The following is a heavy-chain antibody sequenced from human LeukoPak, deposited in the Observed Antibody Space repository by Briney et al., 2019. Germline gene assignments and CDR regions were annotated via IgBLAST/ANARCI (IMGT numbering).Heavy chain of an antibody. CDR1: GGSIISYY. V-gene: IGHV4-59*01. D-gene: IGHD5-18*01. J-gene: IGHJ5*02. Sequence: AETLSLTCTVSGGSIISYYWTWIRQPPGKGLEWIGYIYYTGSTKYNPSLKSRVTISVDTSKNQFSLKLSSVTAADTAVYYCARDGRGYSYGVGFDPWGQGTLVTVSS. CDR2: IYYTGST. CDR3: ARDGRGYSYGVGFDP.